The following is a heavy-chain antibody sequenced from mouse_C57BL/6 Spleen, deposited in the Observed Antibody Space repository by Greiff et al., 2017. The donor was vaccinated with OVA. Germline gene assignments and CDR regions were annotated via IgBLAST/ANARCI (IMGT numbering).Heavy chain of an antibody. J-gene: IGHJ3*01. CDR3: ARGVTGTAWFAY. CDR2: INYDGSST. CDR1: GFTFSDYY. Sequence: EVKLVESEGGLVQPGSSMKLSCTASGFTFSDYYMAWVRQVPEKGLEWVANINYDGSSTYYLDSLKSRFIISRDNAKNILYLQMSSLKSEDTATYYCARGVTGTAWFAYWGQGTLVTVSA. V-gene: IGHV5-16*01. D-gene: IGHD4-1*01.